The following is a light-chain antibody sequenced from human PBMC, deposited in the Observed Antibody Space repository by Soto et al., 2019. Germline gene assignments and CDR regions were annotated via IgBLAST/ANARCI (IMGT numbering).Light chain of an antibody. CDR1: SSDVGNYNL. J-gene: IGLJ1*01. Sequence: QSALTRPASVSGSPGQSITISCTGTSSDVGNYNLVSWYQQHPGKAPKLMIYEGSKRPSGVSNRFSGSKSGNTASLTISILQAEDEADYYCCSYAGSSTYVFGTGTKVTV. CDR3: CSYAGSSTYV. V-gene: IGLV2-23*01. CDR2: EGS.